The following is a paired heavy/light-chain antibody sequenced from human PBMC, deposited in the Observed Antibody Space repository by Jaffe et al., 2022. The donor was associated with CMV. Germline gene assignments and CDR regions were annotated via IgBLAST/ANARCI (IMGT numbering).Heavy chain of an antibody. J-gene: IGHJ4*02. Sequence: EVQLVQSGAEVKKPGESLKISCKGSGYSFTKYWIGWVRQMPGKGLEWMGIIYPGDSKTTYSPSFQGQVTISADKSLTTAYLQWSSLKASDSAMYYCARRTLDNSGYYYFQPFDYWGQGTLVTVSS. D-gene: IGHD3-22*01. CDR2: IYPGDSKT. V-gene: IGHV5-51*01. CDR1: GYSFTKYW. CDR3: ARRTLDNSGYYYFQPFDY.
Light chain of an antibody. Sequence: EVVLTQSPGTLSLSPGKRATLSCRASQSVSSSYLAWYQQKPGQAPRLLIYGASNRATGIPDRFSGSGSGTDFTLTISRLEPEDFAVYYCQQYGSSPPLTFGGGTKVEIK. J-gene: IGKJ4*01. CDR3: QQYGSSPPLT. CDR2: GAS. V-gene: IGKV3-20*01. CDR1: QSVSSSY.